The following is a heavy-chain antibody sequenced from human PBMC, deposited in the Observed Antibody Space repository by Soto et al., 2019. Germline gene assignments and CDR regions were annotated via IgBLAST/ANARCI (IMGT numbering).Heavy chain of an antibody. CDR2: INHSGST. Sequence: SETLSLTCTVSGGSISSSSYYWGWIRQPPGKGLEWIGEINHSGSTNYNPSLKSRVTISVDTSKNQFSLKLSSVTAADTAVYYCARGVDWVVRGVTIAYYFDYWGQGTLVTVSS. CDR1: GGSISSSSYY. J-gene: IGHJ4*02. CDR3: ARGVDWVVRGVTIAYYFDY. V-gene: IGHV4-39*07. D-gene: IGHD3-10*01.